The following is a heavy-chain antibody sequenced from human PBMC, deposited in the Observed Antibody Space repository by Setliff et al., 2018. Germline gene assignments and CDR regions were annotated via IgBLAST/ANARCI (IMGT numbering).Heavy chain of an antibody. Sequence: GGSLRLSCAASGFTVSSNYMTWVRQAPGKGLEWVSLIYSDGSAYYADSVKGRFTISRDNSENTLYLQMNSLGAEDTAVYYCARDREVVGSTRGTYYHYYHMDVWGKGTTVTVSS. J-gene: IGHJ6*03. CDR3: ARDREVVGSTRGTYYHYYHMDV. CDR1: GFTVSSNY. D-gene: IGHD1-26*01. V-gene: IGHV3-66*02. CDR2: IYSDGSA.